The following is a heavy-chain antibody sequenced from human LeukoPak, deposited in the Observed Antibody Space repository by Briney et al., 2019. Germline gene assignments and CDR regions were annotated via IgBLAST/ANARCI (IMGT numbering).Heavy chain of an antibody. CDR3: ANIKDTGTYYFDH. CDR1: GFTFSRYW. J-gene: IGHJ4*02. Sequence: GGSLRLSCAASGFTFSRYWMSWVRQAPGKGLEWVANIKQDGSEKYYVESVKGRSTVSRDNAKNSLYLQMNSLRAEDTAVYYCANIKDTGTYYFDHWGQGTLVTVSS. CDR2: IKQDGSEK. V-gene: IGHV3-7*01. D-gene: IGHD3-10*01.